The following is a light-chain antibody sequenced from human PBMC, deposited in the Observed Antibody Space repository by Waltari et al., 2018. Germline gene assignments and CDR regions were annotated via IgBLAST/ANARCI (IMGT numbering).Light chain of an antibody. J-gene: IGKJ2*01. CDR3: QQSYSTPYT. CDR1: QSISSY. V-gene: IGKV1-39*01. Sequence: DIQMTQSPSSLSASVGDRVTITCRASQSISSYLNWYQQKPGKAPMLLIYAASSLQSVVPSRFSGSGSRTDLTLPISSLQPEDFATYYCQQSYSTPYTFGQGTKLEIK. CDR2: AAS.